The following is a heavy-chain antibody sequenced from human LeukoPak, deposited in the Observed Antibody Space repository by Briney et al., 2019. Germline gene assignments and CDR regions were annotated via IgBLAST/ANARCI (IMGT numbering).Heavy chain of an antibody. CDR3: GSVFDF. CDR1: GFTFSHYW. CDR2: INNDGTGT. J-gene: IGHJ4*02. Sequence: GGSLRLSCAASGFTFSHYWMHWVRQVPGKGLVWFSRINNDGTGTGYADSVKGRFTISRDNAKNTLYLQMDSLRAEDTAVYYCGSVFDFWGQGTLVTVSS. V-gene: IGHV3-74*01.